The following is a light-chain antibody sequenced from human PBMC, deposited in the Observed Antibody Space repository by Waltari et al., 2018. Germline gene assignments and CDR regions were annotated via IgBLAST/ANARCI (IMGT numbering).Light chain of an antibody. CDR3: QVWDGSSDHYV. CDR1: NMESKH. Sequence: SYVLTQPPPGSVAPGQTTRLTCRGNNMESKHVHWYQQTPGQAPVLVIYDASDRPSGIPERFAGSNSGNLATLAIFGLEAGDEADYYCQVWDGSSDHYVFGSGTKVTVL. J-gene: IGLJ1*01. CDR2: DAS. V-gene: IGLV3-21*02.